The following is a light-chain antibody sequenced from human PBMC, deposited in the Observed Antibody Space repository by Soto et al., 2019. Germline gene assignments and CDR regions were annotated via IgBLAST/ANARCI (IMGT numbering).Light chain of an antibody. CDR2: RAS. Sequence: ENVLTQSPGTLSLSPGERATVSCRASQRITDRYLAWYQQKPGQAPRLLIYRASTMATGIPARFSGSGSGTEFTLTISSLQSEDFAVYYCQQYHDWPPYTFGQGTKVDIK. CDR3: QQYHDWPPYT. V-gene: IGKV3-15*01. J-gene: IGKJ2*01. CDR1: QRITDRY.